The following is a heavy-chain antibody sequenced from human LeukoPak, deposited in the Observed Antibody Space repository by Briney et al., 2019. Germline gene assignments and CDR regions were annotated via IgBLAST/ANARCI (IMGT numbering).Heavy chain of an antibody. V-gene: IGHV3-21*01. D-gene: IGHD3-3*01. CDR3: AGDLAPSPYYDFWSGTTELPGDY. CDR1: GFTFSSYS. Sequence: PGGSLRLSCAASGFTFSSYSMNWVRQAPGKGLEWVSSISSSSSYIYYADSVKGRFTISRDNAKNSLYLQMNSLRAEDTAVYYCAGDLAPSPYYDFWSGTTELPGDYWGQGTLVTVSS. J-gene: IGHJ4*02. CDR2: ISSSSSYI.